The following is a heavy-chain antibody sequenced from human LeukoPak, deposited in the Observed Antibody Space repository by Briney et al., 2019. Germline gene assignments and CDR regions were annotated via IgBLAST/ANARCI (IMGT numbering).Heavy chain of an antibody. V-gene: IGHV4-39*01. CDR3: ARHVAYSSRFDY. Sequence: AETLSDTCTVSGGSISSTSYYWGWIRQPPGKGLDWIGYINYSGNTYCNPSLKSRVIISVDTSKNQFSLKLNSVTAADTAVYYCARHVAYSSRFDYLGQGTLVTVSS. D-gene: IGHD6-13*01. J-gene: IGHJ4*02. CDR2: INYSGNT. CDR1: GGSISSTSYY.